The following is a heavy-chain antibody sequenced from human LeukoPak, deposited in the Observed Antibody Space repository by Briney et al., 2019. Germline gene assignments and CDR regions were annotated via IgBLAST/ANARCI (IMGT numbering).Heavy chain of an antibody. CDR1: GGTFSSYA. D-gene: IGHD2-8*01. CDR3: ARDQGVYAGDFDY. CDR2: IIPIFGTA. Sequence: GASVKVSCKASGGTFSSYAISWVRQAPGQGLEWMGGIIPIFGTANYAQKFQGRVTMTTDTSTSTAYMELRSLRSDDTAVYYCARDQGVYAGDFDYWGQGTLVTVSS. V-gene: IGHV1-69*05. J-gene: IGHJ4*02.